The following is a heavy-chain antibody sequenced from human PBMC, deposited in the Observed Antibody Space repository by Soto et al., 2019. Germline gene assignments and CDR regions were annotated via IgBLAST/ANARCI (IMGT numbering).Heavy chain of an antibody. CDR3: XXXXXXSFDY. Sequence: QVQLQESGPGLVKPSETLSLTCTVSGGSISSYYWSWIRQPPGKGLEWIGYIYYSGSTNYNPSLKSRVTISVDTSKNQXXXXXXXXXXXXXXXXXXXXXXXXSFDYWGQGTLVTXXS. CDR2: IYYSGST. CDR1: GGSISSYY. V-gene: IGHV4-59*01. J-gene: IGHJ4*02.